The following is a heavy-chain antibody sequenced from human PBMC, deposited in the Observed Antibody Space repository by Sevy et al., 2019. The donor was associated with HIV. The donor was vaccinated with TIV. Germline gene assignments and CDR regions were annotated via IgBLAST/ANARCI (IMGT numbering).Heavy chain of an antibody. Sequence: GGSLRLSCAASGFSFSSYNLNWVRQAPGKGLEWVSSITGDSNFIYYADSVKGRFTISRDNAKNSLYLQRNNLRAEDTAVYYCAKWDADRRWYFDYWGQGTLVTVSS. V-gene: IGHV3-21*01. D-gene: IGHD1-26*01. CDR1: GFSFSSYN. CDR2: ITGDSNFI. CDR3: AKWDADRRWYFDY. J-gene: IGHJ4*02.